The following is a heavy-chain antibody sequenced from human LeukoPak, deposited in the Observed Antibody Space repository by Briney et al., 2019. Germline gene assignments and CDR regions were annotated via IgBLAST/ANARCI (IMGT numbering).Heavy chain of an antibody. CDR1: GYTFTSYY. CDR3: AGVIAAAAYYYYYGMDV. D-gene: IGHD6-13*01. J-gene: IGHJ6*02. Sequence: GASVKVSCKASGYTFTSYYMHWVRQAPGQGLEWMGIINPSGGSTSYAQKFQGRVTITADESTSTAYMELSSLRSEDTAVYYCAGVIAAAAYYYYYGMDVWGQGTTVTVSS. V-gene: IGHV1-46*01. CDR2: INPSGGST.